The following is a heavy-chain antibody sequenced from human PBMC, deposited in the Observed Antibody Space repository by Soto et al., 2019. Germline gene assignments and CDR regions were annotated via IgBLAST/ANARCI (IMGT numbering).Heavy chain of an antibody. CDR3: ARTTARNAHGDSYYNGMDV. CDR2: IFYSGST. CDR1: GGSVSSGTYY. J-gene: IGHJ6*02. V-gene: IGHV4-61*01. Sequence: PSETLSLTCTVSGGSVSSGTYYWCWIRPPPGKGLEWIGYIFYSGSTNYNPSLKSRATISVDTSKNQFSLKLSSVTAADTAVYYCARTTARNAHGDSYYNGMDVWGQGTTVTVSS. D-gene: IGHD3-10*01.